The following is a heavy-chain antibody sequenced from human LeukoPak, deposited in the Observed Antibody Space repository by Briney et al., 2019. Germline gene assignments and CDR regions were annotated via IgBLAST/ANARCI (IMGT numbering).Heavy chain of an antibody. CDR1: GGTFSSYA. CDR3: AREYSSSWYGCFDY. V-gene: IGHV1-2*06. J-gene: IGHJ4*02. Sequence: GASVKVSCKASGGTFSSYAISWVRQAPGQGLEWMGRINPNSGGTNYAQKFQGRVTMTRDTSISTAYMELSRLRSDDTAVYYCAREYSSSWYGCFDYWGQGTLVTVSS. CDR2: INPNSGGT. D-gene: IGHD6-13*01.